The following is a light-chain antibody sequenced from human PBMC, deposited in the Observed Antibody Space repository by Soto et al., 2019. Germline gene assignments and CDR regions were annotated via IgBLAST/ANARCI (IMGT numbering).Light chain of an antibody. V-gene: IGKV3-20*01. CDR1: QSVRSRY. J-gene: IGKJ2*01. CDR3: QQYGGSPPVT. CDR2: GAS. Sequence: EIVLTQSPGTLSLSPGERATLSCRASQSVRSRYLAWYQQKPGQAPRLLIYGASSRATGIPDRFCGSGSGTDFTLTITRLEPEDFAVYYCQQYGGSPPVTFGQGTKLEIK.